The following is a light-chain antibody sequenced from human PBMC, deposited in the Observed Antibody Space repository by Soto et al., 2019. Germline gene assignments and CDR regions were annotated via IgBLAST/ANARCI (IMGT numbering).Light chain of an antibody. V-gene: IGKV1-33*01. CDR1: QDINNY. CDR2: DAS. CDR3: QQYDNLPWT. Sequence: DIQMTQSPSSLSASVGDRVNITCQASQDINNYLNWYQHIPRKAPKLLIFDASDLEAGVPSRFSGRGSGTHFTLTISSLQPEDVATYYCQQYDNLPWTFGQGTKVDIK. J-gene: IGKJ1*01.